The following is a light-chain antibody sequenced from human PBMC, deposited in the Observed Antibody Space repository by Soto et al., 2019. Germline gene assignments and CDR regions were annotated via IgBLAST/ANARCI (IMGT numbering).Light chain of an antibody. CDR1: SSDVGGYNY. J-gene: IGLJ2*01. CDR2: DVS. CDR3: TSYTTNKTPL. V-gene: IGLV2-14*03. Sequence: QSALTQPASVSGSPGQSITISCTGTSSDVGGYNYVSWYQQHPGKAPKLRIYDVSSRPSGVSNRFSGSKSGNTASLTISGLLSEDEADYYCTSYTTNKTPLFGGGTKVTVL.